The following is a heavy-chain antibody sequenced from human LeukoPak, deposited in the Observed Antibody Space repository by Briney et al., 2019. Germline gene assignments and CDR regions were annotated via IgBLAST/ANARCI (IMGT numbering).Heavy chain of an antibody. J-gene: IGHJ4*02. CDR2: INYDGST. CDR1: AFTFSNYW. Sequence: GGSLRLSCAASAFTFSNYWMHWFRQAPGKGLVWVSRINYDGSTNYADSVKGRFTISRDNARNTLYMQMNSLRAEDTAVYYCVRGCSSTSCYPFDCWGQGTLVTVSS. CDR3: VRGCSSTSCYPFDC. V-gene: IGHV3-74*01. D-gene: IGHD2-2*01.